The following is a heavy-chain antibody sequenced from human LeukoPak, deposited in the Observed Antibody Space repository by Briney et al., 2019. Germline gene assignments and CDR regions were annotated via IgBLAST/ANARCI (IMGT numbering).Heavy chain of an antibody. CDR3: TTVSLGIRDHDY. V-gene: IGHV3-21*03. CDR1: GFTFSSYS. D-gene: IGHD7-27*01. J-gene: IGHJ4*02. Sequence: PGGSLRLSCAASGFTFSSYSMNWVRQAPGKGLEWVSSISSSSSYIYYADSVKGRFTISRDNAKNSLYLQMNSLKTEDTAVYYCTTVSLGIRDHDYWGQGTLVTVSS. CDR2: ISSSSSYI.